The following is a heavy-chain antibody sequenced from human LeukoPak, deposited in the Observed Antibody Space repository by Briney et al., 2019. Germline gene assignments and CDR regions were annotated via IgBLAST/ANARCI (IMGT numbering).Heavy chain of an antibody. CDR3: ARGFGDFDPRLDY. D-gene: IGHD3-16*01. V-gene: IGHV3-21*01. Sequence: GGSLRLSCAASGFTFNSHMMNWVRQAPGKGLEWVASISSESIHLRYADSVKGRFTISRDNAKELVFLQMNSLRAEDTAIYYCARGFGDFDPRLDYWAHGSVITVSS. J-gene: IGHJ4*01. CDR1: GFTFNSHM. CDR2: ISSESIHL.